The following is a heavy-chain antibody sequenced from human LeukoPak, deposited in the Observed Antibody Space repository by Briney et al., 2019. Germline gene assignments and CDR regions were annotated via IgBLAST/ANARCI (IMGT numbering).Heavy chain of an antibody. CDR3: ARDLGRWFGEIDY. Sequence: GGSLRLSCAASGFTFSSYEMNWVRQAPGKGLEWVSYISSSSSTIYYADSVKGRFTISRDNAKNSLYLQMNSLRAEDTAVYYCARDLGRWFGEIDYWGQGTLVTVSS. D-gene: IGHD3-10*01. CDR2: ISSSSSTI. J-gene: IGHJ4*02. V-gene: IGHV3-48*03. CDR1: GFTFSSYE.